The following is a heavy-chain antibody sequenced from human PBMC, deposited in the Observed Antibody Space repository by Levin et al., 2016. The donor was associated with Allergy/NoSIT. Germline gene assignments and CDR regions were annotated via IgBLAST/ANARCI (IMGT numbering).Heavy chain of an antibody. J-gene: IGHJ3*02. Sequence: ASVKVSCKASGYTFTNYGFSWVRQAPGQGLEWMGWISAYNGNTYYAQKFQGRVTMTRDTSISTAYMELSRLRSDDTAVYYCARVGIVGAGRGAFDIWGQGTMVTVSS. CDR1: GYTFTNYG. CDR3: ARVGIVGAGRGAFDI. D-gene: IGHD1-26*01. V-gene: IGHV1-18*01. CDR2: ISAYNGNT.